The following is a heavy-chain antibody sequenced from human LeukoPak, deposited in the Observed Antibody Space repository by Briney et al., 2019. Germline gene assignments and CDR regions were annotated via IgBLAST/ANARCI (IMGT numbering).Heavy chain of an antibody. Sequence: PGESLRLSCAASGFSFSNAWMSWVRQAPGKGLEWVGHIKSKTDGGTTDYAAPVKGRFTISTDDSKNTLYLQMNSLKTEDTAVYYCPAHPYARKFYYDSSGPPTGGGRFDYWGQGTLVTVSS. CDR1: GFSFSNAW. V-gene: IGHV3-15*01. D-gene: IGHD3-22*01. CDR2: IKSKTDGGTT. CDR3: PAHPYARKFYYDSSGPPTGGGRFDY. J-gene: IGHJ4*02.